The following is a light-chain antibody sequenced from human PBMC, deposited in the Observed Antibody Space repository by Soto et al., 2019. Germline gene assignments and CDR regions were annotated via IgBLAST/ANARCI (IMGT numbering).Light chain of an antibody. CDR1: QSISSW. CDR2: KAS. V-gene: IGKV1-5*03. CDR3: QHFNSYPWT. J-gene: IGKJ1*01. Sequence: DIQMTQSPSTLSASVGDRVTITCRASQSISSWLVWYQQKPGKAPKLLINKASSLESGVPSRFSGSGSGTEFTLTISSLQPDDFATYYCQHFNSYPWTFGQGTKVDIK.